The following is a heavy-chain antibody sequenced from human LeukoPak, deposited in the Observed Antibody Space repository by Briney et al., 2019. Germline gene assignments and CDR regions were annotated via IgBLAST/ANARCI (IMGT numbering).Heavy chain of an antibody. V-gene: IGHV1-2*02. D-gene: IGHD3-9*01. CDR2: INPNIGGT. J-gene: IGHJ4*02. Sequence: ASVKVSFKTSGYTFTDYYIHWVRQAPGQGLEWMGWINPNIGGTYYAQKFRGRVAMTRDTSISTAYMELSSLRSDDTAVYYCARRYFDWLLDYWGQGALVSVS. CDR1: GYTFTDYY. CDR3: ARRYFDWLLDY.